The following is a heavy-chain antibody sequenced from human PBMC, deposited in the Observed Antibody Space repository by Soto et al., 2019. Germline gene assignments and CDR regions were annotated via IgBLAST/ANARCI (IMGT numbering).Heavy chain of an antibody. CDR3: ANSLIGCTNGVCSSNYYYYGMDV. J-gene: IGHJ6*02. CDR1: GYTFTGYY. V-gene: IGHV1-2*02. CDR2: INPNSGGT. Sequence: GASVKVSCKASGYTFTGYYMHWVRQAPGQGLEWMGWINPNSGGTNYAQKFQGRVTMTRDTSISTAYMELSRLRSDDTAVYYCANSLIGCTNGVCSSNYYYYGMDVWGQGTTVTVSS. D-gene: IGHD2-8*01.